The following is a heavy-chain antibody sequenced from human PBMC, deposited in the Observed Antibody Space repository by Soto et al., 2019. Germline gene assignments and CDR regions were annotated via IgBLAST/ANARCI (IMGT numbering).Heavy chain of an antibody. CDR1: GFTLTRQA. CDR2: LSSHGSAE. V-gene: IGHV3-30-3*01. Sequence: PGGSLRLSCVPSGFTLTRQAMYWVRQAPGKGLEWVAILSSHGSAENYARSAQGRFTISRDSSKNTLYLQMNSLTAEDTAVYYCAKDRSAPYYDFWSGYLSWGQGTLVTVSS. J-gene: IGHJ4*02. CDR3: AKDRSAPYYDFWSGYLS. D-gene: IGHD3-3*01.